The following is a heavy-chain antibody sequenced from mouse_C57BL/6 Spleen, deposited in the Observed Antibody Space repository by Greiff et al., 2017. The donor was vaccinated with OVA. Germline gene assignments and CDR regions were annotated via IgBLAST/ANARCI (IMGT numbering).Heavy chain of an antibody. CDR3: ATYYYGSRAGYYFDY. J-gene: IGHJ2*01. CDR2: INPYNGGT. D-gene: IGHD1-1*01. CDR1: GYTFTDYY. Sequence: VQLQQSGPVLVKPGASVKMSCKASGYTFTDYYMNWVKQSHGKSLEWIGVINPYNGGTSYNQKFKGKATLTVDKSSSTAYMELNSLTSEDSAVYYCATYYYGSRAGYYFDYWGQGTTLTVSS. V-gene: IGHV1-19*01.